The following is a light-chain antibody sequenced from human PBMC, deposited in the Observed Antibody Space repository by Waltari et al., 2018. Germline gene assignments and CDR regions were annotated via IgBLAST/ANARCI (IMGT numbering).Light chain of an antibody. J-gene: IGLJ2*01. CDR1: SSDVGGYNY. CDR2: EVS. Sequence: QSALTQPPSASGSPGQSVTISCTGTSSDVGGYNYVSWYRQHPGKAPELMIFEVSKRPLGVPVRVAVSKSGNPASLTVSGLQAEDEADYYCSSYAGSNSFDVVFGGGTKLTVL. CDR3: SSYAGSNSFDVV. V-gene: IGLV2-8*01.